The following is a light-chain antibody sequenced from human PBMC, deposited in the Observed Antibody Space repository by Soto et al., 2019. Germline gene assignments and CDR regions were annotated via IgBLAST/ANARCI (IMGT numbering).Light chain of an antibody. CDR2: EVS. V-gene: IGLV2-8*01. CDR3: SSYAGSNLL. Sequence: QSALTQPPSASGSPGQSVSISCTGTSSDVGGYNYVSWYQQHPGKAPKLMIFEVSKRPSGVPDRFSGSKSGNTASLTVSGLQAEDEADYYCSSYAGSNLLFGGGTK. CDR1: SSDVGGYNY. J-gene: IGLJ2*01.